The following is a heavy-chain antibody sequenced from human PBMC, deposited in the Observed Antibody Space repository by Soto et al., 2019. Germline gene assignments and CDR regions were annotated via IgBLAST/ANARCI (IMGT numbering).Heavy chain of an antibody. J-gene: IGHJ4*02. Sequence: EVQLVESGGGLVKPGGSLRLSCAASGITFKTAWMSWVRQAPGKGLEWIGRIRSQISGGIVDYAAPVKGRFTISRDDSKNTLYLQMSGLKSADTAVYFCTTDPGGQYEDKWGQGTLVTVSS. CDR1: GITFKTAW. CDR3: TTDPGGQYEDK. D-gene: IGHD2-15*01. CDR2: IRSQISGGIV. V-gene: IGHV3-15*01.